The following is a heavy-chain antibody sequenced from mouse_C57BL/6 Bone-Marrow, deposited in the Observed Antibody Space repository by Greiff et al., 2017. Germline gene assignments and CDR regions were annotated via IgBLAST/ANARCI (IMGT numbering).Heavy chain of an antibody. V-gene: IGHV5-4*01. D-gene: IGHD1-1*01. CDR3: ARSITTVVGDY. J-gene: IGHJ2*01. CDR1: GFTFSSYA. Sequence: EVQVVESGGGLVKPGGSLKLSCAASGFTFSSYAMSWVRQTPEKRLEWVATISDGGSYTYYPDNVKGRFTISRDNAKNNLYLQMSHLKSEDTAMYYCARSITTVVGDYWGQGTTLTVSS. CDR2: ISDGGSYT.